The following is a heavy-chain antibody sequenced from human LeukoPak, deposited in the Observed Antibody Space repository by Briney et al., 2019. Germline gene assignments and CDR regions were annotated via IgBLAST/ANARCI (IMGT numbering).Heavy chain of an antibody. D-gene: IGHD3-22*01. CDR2: IYISGST. Sequence: SETLSLTCTVSGGSISSSSYYWGWIRQPPGKGLEWIGRIYISGSTSYNPSLKSRVTISVDTSKNQFSLKLSSVTAADTAVYYCARLYLGSSGYYDFDYWGQGTLVTVSS. CDR1: GGSISSSSYY. CDR3: ARLYLGSSGYYDFDY. V-gene: IGHV4-39*07. J-gene: IGHJ4*02.